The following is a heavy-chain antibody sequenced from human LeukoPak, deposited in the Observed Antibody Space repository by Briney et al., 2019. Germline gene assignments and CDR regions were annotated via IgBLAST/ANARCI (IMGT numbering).Heavy chain of an antibody. CDR3: AREYDSGYYFDY. J-gene: IGHJ4*02. CDR2: IYRGGET. CDR1: GVTVSSNC. Sequence: PGGSLRLSCAASGVTVSSNCMSWVRQAPGKGLEWVSDIYRGGETYYADSVKGRFTISRDNSKNTLYLQMTSLRVEDTAVYYCAREYDSGYYFDYWGQGTLVTVSS. D-gene: IGHD3-22*01. V-gene: IGHV3-53*01.